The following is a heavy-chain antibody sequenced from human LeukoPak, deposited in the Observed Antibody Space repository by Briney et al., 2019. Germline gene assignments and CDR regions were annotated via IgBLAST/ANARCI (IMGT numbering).Heavy chain of an antibody. Sequence: PGESLKISCKGSGYSFTSYWIGWVRQMPGKGLEWMGIIYPGDSDTRYSPSFQGQVTISADKSISTAYLQWSSLKASATAMYYCARHHEYCSGGSCYGVWFDPWGQGTLVTVSS. CDR3: ARHHEYCSGGSCYGVWFDP. V-gene: IGHV5-51*01. CDR1: GYSFTSYW. CDR2: IYPGDSDT. D-gene: IGHD2-15*01. J-gene: IGHJ5*02.